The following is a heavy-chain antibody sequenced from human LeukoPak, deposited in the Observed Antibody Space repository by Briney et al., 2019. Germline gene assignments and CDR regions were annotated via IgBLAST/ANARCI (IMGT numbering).Heavy chain of an antibody. CDR3: ARDLRYYDILTGYYLNWFDP. V-gene: IGHV4-39*07. Sequence: PSETLSLTCTVSGGSISSSSYYWGWVRQPPGKGLEWLGSIYHSGSTYYNPSLKSRVTISVDTSKNQFSLKLSSVTAADTAVYYCARDLRYYDILTGYYLNWFDPWGQGTLVTVSS. J-gene: IGHJ5*02. CDR1: GGSISSSSYY. CDR2: IYHSGST. D-gene: IGHD3-9*01.